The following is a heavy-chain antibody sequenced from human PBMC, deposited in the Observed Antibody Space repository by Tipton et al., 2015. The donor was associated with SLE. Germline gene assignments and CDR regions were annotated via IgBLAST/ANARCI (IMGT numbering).Heavy chain of an antibody. V-gene: IGHV3-30*02. Sequence: SLRLSCAASGFTFSSYAMSWVRQAPGKGLEWVAFIRYDGSNKYYADSVKGRFTISRDNSKNTLYLQMNSLRAEDTAVYYCYRGIAVAGNWGQGTLLPVSS. J-gene: IGHJ4*02. CDR2: IRYDGSNK. CDR1: GFTFSSYA. CDR3: YRGIAVAGN. D-gene: IGHD6-19*01.